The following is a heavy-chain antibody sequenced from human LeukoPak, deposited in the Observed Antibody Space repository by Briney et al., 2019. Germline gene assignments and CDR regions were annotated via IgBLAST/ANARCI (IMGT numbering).Heavy chain of an antibody. D-gene: IGHD3/OR15-3a*01. Sequence: GSLRLSCEGTGFTFRSYSMNWVRQAPGKGLEWVSSISGDSVHIFYADSVKGRFTISRDDAKSSLYLQMNSLRAEDTAVYYCARFETRGTGDSDFWGQGTLVTVSP. J-gene: IGHJ4*02. CDR2: ISGDSVHI. CDR3: ARFETRGTGDSDF. CDR1: GFTFRSYS. V-gene: IGHV3-21*01.